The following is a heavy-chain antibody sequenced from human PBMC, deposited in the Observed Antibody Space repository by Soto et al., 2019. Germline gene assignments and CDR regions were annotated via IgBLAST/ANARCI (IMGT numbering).Heavy chain of an antibody. Sequence: SATLSLTCAVSGCSMHSDDWWNWVRQPPGEGLEWIGEIYDAKQINYNPSLKSRVIISIDKSKNQLSLNLNSVTAADTAVYYCARDHRYGDNWAFDYWGQGALVTVS. V-gene: IGHV4-4*02. CDR3: ARDHRYGDNWAFDY. CDR1: GCSMHSDDW. J-gene: IGHJ4*02. D-gene: IGHD3-16*02. CDR2: IYDAKQI.